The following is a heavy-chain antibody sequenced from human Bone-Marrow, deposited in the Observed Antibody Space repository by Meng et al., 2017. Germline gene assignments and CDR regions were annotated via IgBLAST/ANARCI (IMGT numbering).Heavy chain of an antibody. CDR1: GGSISSYY. Sequence: SETLSLTCTVSGGSISSYYWSWIRQPAGKGLEWIGRIYTSGSTNYNPSLKSRVTMSVDTSENQFTLKLSSVTAADTAVYYVANAGRRKWIQLWYDYWGQGTLVTVSS. V-gene: IGHV4-4*07. J-gene: IGHJ4*02. D-gene: IGHD5-18*01. CDR2: IYTSGST. CDR3: ANAGRRKWIQLWYDY.